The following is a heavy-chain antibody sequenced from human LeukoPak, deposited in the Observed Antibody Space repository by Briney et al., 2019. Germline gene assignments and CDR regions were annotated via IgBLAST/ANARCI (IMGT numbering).Heavy chain of an antibody. CDR3: ARQVYGSGSYSTTAHNWFDP. CDR2: INAGNGNT. CDR1: GYTFTSYG. J-gene: IGHJ5*02. D-gene: IGHD3-10*01. V-gene: IGHV1-3*03. Sequence: GASVKVSCKASGYTFTSYGISWVRQAPGQGLEWMGWINAGNGNTKYSQEFQGRVTITRDTSASTAYMELSSLRSEDMAVYYCARQVYGSGSYSTTAHNWFDPWGQGTLVTVSS.